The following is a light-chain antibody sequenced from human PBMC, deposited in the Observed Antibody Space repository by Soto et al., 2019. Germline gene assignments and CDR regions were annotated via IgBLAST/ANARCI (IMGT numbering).Light chain of an antibody. CDR3: QQSYTVPLT. CDR2: HAS. J-gene: IGKJ1*01. Sequence: DIQMTQSPSSLPASVGDRVTITCRASQSISFFLNWYQQKPGKAPNLLMYHASTLQSGVPSRFSGSVSGTDFTLTISSLQPEDFATYYCQQSYTVPLTFGQGTKVEI. CDR1: QSISFF. V-gene: IGKV1-39*01.